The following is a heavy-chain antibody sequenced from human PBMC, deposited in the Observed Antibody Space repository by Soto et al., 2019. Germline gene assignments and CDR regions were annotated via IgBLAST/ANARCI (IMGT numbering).Heavy chain of an antibody. Sequence: EVQLVESGGGLVQPGGSLRLSCAASGFTFSSYAMHWVRQAPGKGLEYVSVISGNGDSTYFANSVKGRFTISRDNSKNTLYLKMGSLRAEDMAVYYCATRGYWLYFDYWGQGTLVTVSS. J-gene: IGHJ4*02. D-gene: IGHD2-8*02. V-gene: IGHV3-64*01. CDR1: GFTFSSYA. CDR2: ISGNGDST. CDR3: ATRGYWLYFDY.